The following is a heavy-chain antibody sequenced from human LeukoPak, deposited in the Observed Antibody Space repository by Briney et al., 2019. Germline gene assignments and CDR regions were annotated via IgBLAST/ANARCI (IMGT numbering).Heavy chain of an antibody. J-gene: IGHJ4*02. CDR1: GGSISSSSYY. CDR3: ARGQYYFDY. V-gene: IGHV4-39*07. CDR2: IYYTGNT. Sequence: PSETLSLTCTVSGGSISSSSYYWGWIRRPPGKGLEWIGSIYYTGNTYYNPSLKSRVTISVDRSKNQFSLKLSSVTAADTAVYYCARGQYYFDYWGQGTLVTVSS.